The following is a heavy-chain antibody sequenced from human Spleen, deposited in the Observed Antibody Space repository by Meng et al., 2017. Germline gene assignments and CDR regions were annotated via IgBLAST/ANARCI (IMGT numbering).Heavy chain of an antibody. CDR3: ARGPTTMAHDFDY. D-gene: IGHD4-11*01. J-gene: IGHJ4*02. V-gene: IGHV4-34*01. CDR1: GGSFSGYY. CDR2: INHSGST. Sequence: QVQVELWCVELLDPLESRSSTCFVAGGSFSGYYWSWIRQPPGKGLEWIGEINHSGSTNYNPPLESRATISVDTSQNSLSRKLSSVTAADSAVYYCARGPTTMAHDFDYWGQETLVTVSS.